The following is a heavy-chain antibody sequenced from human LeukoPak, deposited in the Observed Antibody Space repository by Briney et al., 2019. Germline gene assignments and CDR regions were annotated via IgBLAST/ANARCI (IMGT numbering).Heavy chain of an antibody. J-gene: IGHJ4*02. CDR3: AKSRYRVYDSSGSPMYYFDY. D-gene: IGHD3-22*01. V-gene: IGHV3-23*01. CDR2: ISGSGGST. Sequence: GGSLRLSCAASGFTVSSNEMSWVRQAPGKGLEWVSAISGSGGSTYYADSVKGRFTISRDNSKNTLYLQMNSLRAEDTAVYYCAKSRYRVYDSSGSPMYYFDYWGQGTLVTVSS. CDR1: GFTVSSNE.